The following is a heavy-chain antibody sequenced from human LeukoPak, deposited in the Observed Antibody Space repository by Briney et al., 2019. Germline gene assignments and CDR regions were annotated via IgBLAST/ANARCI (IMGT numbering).Heavy chain of an antibody. Sequence: SETLSLTCTVSDGSISSSSYYWAWIRQPPGKGLEIIGNIYYTGSTCYNTSLKSRVTIFVDTPKNQFSLNLSSVTAADTAVYYCASLWFGEHFDYWGQGALVTVSS. J-gene: IGHJ4*02. CDR1: DGSISSSSYY. CDR2: IYYTGST. CDR3: ASLWFGEHFDY. V-gene: IGHV4-39*01. D-gene: IGHD3-10*01.